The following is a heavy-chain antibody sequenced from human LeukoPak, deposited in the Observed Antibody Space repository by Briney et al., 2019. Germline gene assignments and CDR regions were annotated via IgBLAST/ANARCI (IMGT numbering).Heavy chain of an antibody. D-gene: IGHD6-19*01. Sequence: GESLQISCQGSGYSFTSYWISWVRQLPGKGLEWMGRTDPSDSYTNYSPSFQGHVTISADKSISTAYLQWSSLKASDTAMYYCARLGYSSGWWSDPWGQGTLVTVSS. CDR3: ARLGYSSGWWSDP. CDR1: GYSFTSYW. CDR2: TDPSDSYT. J-gene: IGHJ5*02. V-gene: IGHV5-10-1*01.